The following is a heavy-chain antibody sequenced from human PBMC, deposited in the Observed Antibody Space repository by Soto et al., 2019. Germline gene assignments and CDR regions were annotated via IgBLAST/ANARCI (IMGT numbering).Heavy chain of an antibody. CDR2: LYDVDGS. CDR3: ATWHELEHAFDV. D-gene: IGHD1-1*01. J-gene: IGHJ3*01. Sequence: DVQLVESGGGLIQPGESLRLSCAAFGLTISGKKYVAWVRQAPGKGLEWVSALYDVDGSFYADSVTGRFTTSSDSSKTTVYLQMNDLRHDDTAVYYCATWHELEHAFDVWGQVTTVTISS. CDR1: GLTISGKKY. V-gene: IGHV3-53*01.